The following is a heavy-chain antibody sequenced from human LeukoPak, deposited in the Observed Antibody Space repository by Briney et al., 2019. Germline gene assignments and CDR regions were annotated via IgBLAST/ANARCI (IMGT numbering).Heavy chain of an antibody. CDR1: GGSISSYY. D-gene: IGHD3-22*01. CDR3: GGAYYYDSSGYYRGPTSVDY. V-gene: IGHV4-59*01. J-gene: IGHJ4*02. CDR2: IYYSGST. Sequence: PETLSLTCTVSGGSISSYYSSWIRQPPGKGLEWIGYIYYSGSTNYNPSLKSRVTISVDTSKNQFSLRLSSVTAADTAVYYCGGAYYYDSSGYYRGPTSVDYWGQGTLVTVSS.